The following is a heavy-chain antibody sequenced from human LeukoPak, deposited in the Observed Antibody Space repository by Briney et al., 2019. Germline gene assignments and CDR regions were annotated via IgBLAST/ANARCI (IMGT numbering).Heavy chain of an antibody. CDR2: INPSGNST. Sequence: ASVKVSCKASGYTFTSYCMHWVRQAPGQGLESMGIINPSGNSTSYAQKSQGRITMTTDTSTSTVYMELRSLRSEDTAVYYCARAVLVRSPFDNWGQGTLVTVSS. D-gene: IGHD3-3*01. CDR1: GYTFTSYC. CDR3: ARAVLVRSPFDN. J-gene: IGHJ4*02. V-gene: IGHV1-46*01.